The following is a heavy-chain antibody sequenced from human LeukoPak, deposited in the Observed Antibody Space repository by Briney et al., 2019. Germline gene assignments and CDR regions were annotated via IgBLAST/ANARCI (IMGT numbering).Heavy chain of an antibody. CDR3: TTEGGPCFVWELPLCFDY. D-gene: IGHD1-26*01. J-gene: IGHJ4*02. CDR1: GFTFSNAW. CDR2: IKSKTDGGTT. Sequence: KSGGSLRLSCAASGFTFSNAWMSWVRQAPGKGLEWVGRIKSKTDGGTTDYAAPVKGRFTISRDDSKNTLYLQMNSLKTEDTAVYYCTTEGGPCFVWELPLCFDYWGQGTLVTVSS. V-gene: IGHV3-15*01.